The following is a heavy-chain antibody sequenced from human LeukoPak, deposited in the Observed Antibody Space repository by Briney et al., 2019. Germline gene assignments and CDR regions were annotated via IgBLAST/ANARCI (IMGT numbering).Heavy chain of an antibody. J-gene: IGHJ3*02. V-gene: IGHV3-30*18. D-gene: IGHD3-10*01. CDR1: GFTFSSYG. CDR2: ISYDGSDK. CDR3: AKEDDLWFGAGNRRVAFDI. Sequence: GGSLRLSCAASGFTFSSYGIHWVRQAPGKGLEWVAVISYDGSDKYYADFVMGRFSVSRDNSKNTLYLQMNSLRTEDTAVYYCAKEDDLWFGAGNRRVAFDILGPGTTVIVSS.